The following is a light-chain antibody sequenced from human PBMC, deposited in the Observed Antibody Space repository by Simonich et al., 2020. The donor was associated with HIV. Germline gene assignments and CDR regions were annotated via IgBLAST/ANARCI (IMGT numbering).Light chain of an antibody. J-gene: IGLJ3*02. CDR3: QVWDSSSDHWV. Sequence: YVLTQPPSVSVAPGKTARITCGGNNIGTKSVHWYQQKPGQAPVLVGYDDSDRPSGIPERFSGSNSGNTATLTISSVEDGDEADYYCQVWDSSSDHWVFGGGTKLTVL. V-gene: IGLV3-21*03. CDR2: DDS. CDR1: NIGTKS.